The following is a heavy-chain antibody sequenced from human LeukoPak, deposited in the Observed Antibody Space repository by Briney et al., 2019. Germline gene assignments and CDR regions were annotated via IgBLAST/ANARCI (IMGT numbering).Heavy chain of an antibody. J-gene: IGHJ4*02. V-gene: IGHV3-11*01. CDR3: ARDRGYCSSTSCPLDY. CDR1: GFTFSDYY. CDR2: ISSSGSTI. Sequence: GGSLRLSCAAAGFTFSDYYMSWIRQAPGKGLEWVSYISSSGSTIYYADSVKGRFTISRDNAKNSLYLQMNSLRAEDTAVYHCARDRGYCSSTSCPLDYWGQGTLVPVSS. D-gene: IGHD2-2*01.